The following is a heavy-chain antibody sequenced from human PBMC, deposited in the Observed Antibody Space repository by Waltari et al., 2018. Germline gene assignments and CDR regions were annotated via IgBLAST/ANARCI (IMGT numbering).Heavy chain of an antibody. CDR3: ARRSPGANVFDI. D-gene: IGHD2-8*02. CDR1: GYSFPIYS. V-gene: IGHV5-51*01. CDR2: IYPIDSEP. J-gene: IGHJ3*02. Sequence: VKLVQSGAEVNKPGESLKITGKGSGYSFPIYSLGWVRQMPGKGLEWMGIIYPIDSEPKYSPSFEGQVTISADKSISTAYLQWSSLKASDTAIYYCARRSPGANVFDIWGQGTMVTVSS.